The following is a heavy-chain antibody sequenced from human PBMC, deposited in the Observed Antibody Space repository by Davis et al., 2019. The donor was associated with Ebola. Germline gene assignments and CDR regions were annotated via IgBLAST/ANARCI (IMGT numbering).Heavy chain of an antibody. CDR3: ARQGCSGGRFHFPFDY. CDR1: GGSISSSNW. J-gene: IGHJ4*02. D-gene: IGHD2-15*01. CDR2: FYHSGST. V-gene: IGHV4-4*02. Sequence: MPSETLSLTCAVSGGSISSSNWWTWVRQPPGKGLEWIGEFYHSGSTNYNPSLKSRVSISVDKSKNQFSLKLSSVTAADTAVYYCARQGCSGGRFHFPFDYWGQGTLVTVSS.